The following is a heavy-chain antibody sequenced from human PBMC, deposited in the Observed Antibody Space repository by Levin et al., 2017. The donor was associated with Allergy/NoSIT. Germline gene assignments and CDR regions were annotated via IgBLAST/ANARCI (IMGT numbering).Heavy chain of an antibody. CDR3: ARDLAIVTGSYDAFDI. J-gene: IGHJ3*02. Sequence: PWASVKVSCKASGYTFTNYYMHWVRQAPGQGLEWMGMINPSGGSTSYAQKFQGRVTLTRDTSTSTVYMELSSLRSEDTAVYHCARDLAIVTGSYDAFDIWGQGTMVTVSS. V-gene: IGHV1-46*01. D-gene: IGHD3-9*01. CDR2: INPSGGST. CDR1: GYTFTNYY.